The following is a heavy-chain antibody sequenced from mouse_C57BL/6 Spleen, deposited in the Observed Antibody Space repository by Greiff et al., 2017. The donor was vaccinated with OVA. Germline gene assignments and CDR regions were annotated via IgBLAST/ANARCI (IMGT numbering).Heavy chain of an antibody. J-gene: IGHJ2*01. CDR3: ARQDGYFDY. CDR2: ISSGGSYT. V-gene: IGHV5-6*01. CDR1: GFTFSSYG. Sequence: EVQVVESGGDLVKPGGSLKLSCAASGFTFSSYGMSWVRQTPDKRLEWVATISSGGSYTYYPDSVKGRFTISRDNAKNTLYLQMSSLKSEDTAMYYCARQDGYFDYWGHHSHSLL.